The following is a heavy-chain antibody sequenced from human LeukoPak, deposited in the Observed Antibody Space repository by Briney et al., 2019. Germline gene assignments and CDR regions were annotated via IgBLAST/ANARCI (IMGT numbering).Heavy chain of an antibody. CDR2: ISYDGRDK. Sequence: GKSLRLSCAASGFTFSTYGMHWVRQAPGKGLEWVAVISYDGRDKYYADSWKGRFTISRDNSKNTLYPQMNSLRTEDTSVFYCAKESGSGVAFDYWGQGTLVTVSS. CDR1: GFTFSTYG. D-gene: IGHD7-27*01. CDR3: AKESGSGVAFDY. J-gene: IGHJ4*02. V-gene: IGHV3-30*18.